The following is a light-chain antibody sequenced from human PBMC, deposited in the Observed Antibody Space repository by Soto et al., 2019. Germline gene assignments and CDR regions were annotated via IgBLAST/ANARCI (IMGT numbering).Light chain of an antibody. J-gene: IGKJ4*01. V-gene: IGKV3-15*01. CDR1: QSVSSN. CDR2: GAS. CDR3: QQYSDWPLS. Sequence: EIVVTQSPATLSVSPGERATLSCRASQSVSSNLAWYQQKPGQAPRLLIYGASTRATGIPARFSGSGSGTEFTLTISSLQSEDFAVYYCQQYSDWPLSFGGGTKVEIK.